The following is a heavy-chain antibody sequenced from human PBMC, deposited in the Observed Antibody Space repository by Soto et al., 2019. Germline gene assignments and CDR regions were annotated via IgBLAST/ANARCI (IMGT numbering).Heavy chain of an antibody. CDR3: ARERGSYYLDY. V-gene: IGHV3-48*01. J-gene: IGHJ4*02. D-gene: IGHD2-8*01. CDR2: IGGSGRTI. Sequence: EVQLVESGGGLVQPGGSLRLSCVASGFPFSTYSMNWVRQAPGKGLEWVSDIGGSGRTIYYADCVKGRFSISRDGAKNSLYLQMSSLRAEDTAVSYCARERGSYYLDYWGQGTLVTVSS. CDR1: GFPFSTYS.